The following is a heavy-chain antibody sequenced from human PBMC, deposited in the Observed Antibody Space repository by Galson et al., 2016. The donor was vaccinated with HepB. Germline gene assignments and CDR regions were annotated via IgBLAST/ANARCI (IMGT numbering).Heavy chain of an antibody. J-gene: IGHJ6*02. CDR1: GFTFSSYG. V-gene: IGHV3-30*14. CDR3: ARDPASRYCTGGSCYALRGDV. CDR2: ISYEGSNK. Sequence: SLRLSCAASGFTFSSYGFYWVRQTPGKGLEWVAVISYEGSNKNYADSVKGRFIISRDNSRTTVYLQIDSLRREDTAVYYCARDPASRYCTGGSCYALRGDVWGQGTTVTVSS. D-gene: IGHD2-15*01.